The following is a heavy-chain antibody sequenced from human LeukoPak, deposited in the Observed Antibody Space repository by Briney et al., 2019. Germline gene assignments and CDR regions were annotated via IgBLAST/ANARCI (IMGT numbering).Heavy chain of an antibody. Sequence: PGVSLRLSCAASGFTFSSYGMHWVRQAPGKGLEWVTFIRYDGNNKYFADSVKGRFTISRDNSKNTLYLQMNSLSTEDTAVYYCAKNNLVGATVEAFDIWGQGTMVTVSS. J-gene: IGHJ3*02. CDR3: AKNNLVGATVEAFDI. CDR2: IRYDGNNK. V-gene: IGHV3-30*02. D-gene: IGHD1-26*01. CDR1: GFTFSSYG.